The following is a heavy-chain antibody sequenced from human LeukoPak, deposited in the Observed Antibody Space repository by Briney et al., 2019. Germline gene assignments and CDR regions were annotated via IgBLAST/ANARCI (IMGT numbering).Heavy chain of an antibody. CDR1: GYTFTSYG. CDR3: ARRSGSGRNPFHI. J-gene: IGHJ3*02. D-gene: IGHD3-10*01. V-gene: IGHV1-8*03. CDR2: MNPNSGNT. Sequence: VASVKVSCKASGYTFTSYGISWVRQAPGQGLEWMGWMNPNSGNTGYAQKFQGRVTITRSTSISTAYMELSSLRSEDTAVYYCARRSGSGRNPFHIWGQGTMVTVSS.